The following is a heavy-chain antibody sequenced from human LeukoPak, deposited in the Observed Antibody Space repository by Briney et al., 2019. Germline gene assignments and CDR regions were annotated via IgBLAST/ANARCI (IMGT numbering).Heavy chain of an antibody. CDR1: GFTFSSYG. CDR3: ARDLRQWNYYYYGMDV. D-gene: IGHD6-19*01. CDR2: IWYDGSNK. V-gene: IGHV3-33*01. Sequence: GGSLRLSCAASGFTFSSYGMHWVRQAPGKGLEWVAVIWYDGSNKYYADSVKGRFTISRDNPKNTLYLQMNSLRAEDTAVYYCARDLRQWNYYYYGMDVWGQGTTVTVSS. J-gene: IGHJ6*02.